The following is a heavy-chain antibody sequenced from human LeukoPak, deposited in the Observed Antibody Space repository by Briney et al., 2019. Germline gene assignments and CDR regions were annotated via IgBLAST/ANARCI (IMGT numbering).Heavy chain of an antibody. CDR2: ISSSSSTI. V-gene: IGHV3-48*01. Sequence: GGSLRLSCAASGFTFSTYSMNWVRQAPGKGLEWASYISSSSSTIYYADSVKGRFTISRDNAKNSLYLQMNSLRAEDTAVYYCAGLISSTGAFDIWGQGTMVTVSS. CDR3: AGLISSTGAFDI. D-gene: IGHD6-6*01. CDR1: GFTFSTYS. J-gene: IGHJ3*02.